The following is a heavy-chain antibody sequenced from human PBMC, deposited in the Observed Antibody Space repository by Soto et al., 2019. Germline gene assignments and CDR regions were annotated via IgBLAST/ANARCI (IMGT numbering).Heavy chain of an antibody. CDR1: GFTFSGSA. J-gene: IGHJ4*02. CDR2: IRSKANSYAT. D-gene: IGHD4-17*01. Sequence: EVQLVESGGGLVQPGGSLKLSCAASGFTFSGSAMHWVRQASGKGLEWVGRIRSKANSYATAYAASVKGRFTISRDDSKNTAYLQMNSLKTEDTAVYYCTRRRDYRDYNIDYWGQGTLVTVSS. CDR3: TRRRDYRDYNIDY. V-gene: IGHV3-73*02.